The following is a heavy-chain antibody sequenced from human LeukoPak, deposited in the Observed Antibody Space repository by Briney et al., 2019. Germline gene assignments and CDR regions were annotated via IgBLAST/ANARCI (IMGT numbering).Heavy chain of an antibody. CDR2: INPNSGGT. J-gene: IGHJ3*02. V-gene: IGHV1-2*04. CDR3: ARGGLPPHAFDI. CDR1: GYTFTGYY. Sequence: ASVTVSCTASGYTFTGYYMHWVRQAPGQGLEWMGWINPNSGGTNYAQKFQGWVTMTRDTSISTAYMELSRLRSDDTAVYYCARGGLPPHAFDIWGQGTMVTVSS.